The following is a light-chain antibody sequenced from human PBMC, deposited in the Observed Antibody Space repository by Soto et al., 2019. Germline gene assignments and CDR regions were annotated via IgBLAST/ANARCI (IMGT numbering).Light chain of an antibody. CDR2: WAS. V-gene: IGKV4-1*01. CDR1: PSVLYSSNNKHY. J-gene: IGKJ1*01. Sequence: DIVMTQSPDSLSVSLGERATINCKSSPSVLYSSNNKHYLAWYQQKPGQPPKLLIYWASTRESGVPDRFSGSGSGTDFTLTISSLEAEDVAVYYCQQYYSTPWTFGQGTKLEIK. CDR3: QQYYSTPWT.